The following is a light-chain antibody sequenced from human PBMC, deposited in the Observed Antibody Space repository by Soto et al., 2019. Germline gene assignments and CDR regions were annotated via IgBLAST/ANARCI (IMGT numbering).Light chain of an antibody. CDR2: DAS. V-gene: IGKV1-5*01. Sequence: DIPMTQSPSTLSASVGDRVTFTCRASQSISSWLAWYQQKPGKAPKILIYDASSLESGVPSRFSVSGSGTEFTLTISSLQPDDFATYYCQQDISIGGFTFGPGTKVDIK. CDR1: QSISSW. J-gene: IGKJ3*01. CDR3: QQDISIGGFT.